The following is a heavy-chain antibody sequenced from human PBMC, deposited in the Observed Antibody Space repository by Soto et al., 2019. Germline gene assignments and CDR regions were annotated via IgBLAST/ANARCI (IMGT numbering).Heavy chain of an antibody. J-gene: IGHJ3*02. CDR2: ISSRGGST. CDR3: ANAMGDYGYDAFDM. CDR1: GFTFSSYV. Sequence: EVQLLESGGGLVQPGGSLRLSCPASGFTFSSYVMSWVRQAPGKGLEWVSGISSRGGSTYYADSVKGRFTISRDNSKKTLYMQSNSLRDEDTAVYYCANAMGDYGYDAFDMWGQGTMVTVSS. D-gene: IGHD4-17*01. V-gene: IGHV3-23*01.